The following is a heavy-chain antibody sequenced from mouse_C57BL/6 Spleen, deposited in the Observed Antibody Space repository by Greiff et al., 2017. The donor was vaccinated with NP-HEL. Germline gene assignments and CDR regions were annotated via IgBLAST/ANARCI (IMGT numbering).Heavy chain of an antibody. Sequence: EVKLVESGPGMVKPSQSLSLTCTVTGYSITSGYDWHWIRHFPGNKLEWMGYISYSGSTNYNPSLKSRISITHDTSKNHFFLKLNSVTTEDTATYYCARGGTGTGFAYWGQGTLVTVSA. J-gene: IGHJ3*01. CDR2: ISYSGST. V-gene: IGHV3-1*01. CDR3: ARGGTGTGFAY. D-gene: IGHD4-1*01. CDR1: GYSITSGYD.